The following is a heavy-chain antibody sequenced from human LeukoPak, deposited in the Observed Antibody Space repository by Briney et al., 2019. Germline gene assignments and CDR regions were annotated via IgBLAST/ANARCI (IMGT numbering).Heavy chain of an antibody. CDR2: IIPIFGTA. V-gene: IGHV1-69*05. D-gene: IGHD3-9*01. Sequence: SVKVSCKASGGTFSSYAISWVRQAPGQGLEWMGGIIPIFGTANYAQEFQGRVTITTDESTSTAYMELSSLRSEDTAVYYCASPYYDILTGYSDWFDPWGQGTLVTVSS. CDR1: GGTFSSYA. J-gene: IGHJ5*02. CDR3: ASPYYDILTGYSDWFDP.